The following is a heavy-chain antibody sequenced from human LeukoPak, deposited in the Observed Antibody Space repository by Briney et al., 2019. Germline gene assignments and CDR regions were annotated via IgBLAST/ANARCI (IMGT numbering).Heavy chain of an antibody. CDR2: IYSADTT. Sequence: GGSLRLSCAVSGFTVSSNYMNWVRQAPGKGLEWISVIYSADTTHYAESVKGRFTISRDNSKNTLYLQMNSLRAEDTAVYYCARGKNGDSLFDYWGQGTLVTVSS. V-gene: IGHV3-66*01. D-gene: IGHD4-17*01. J-gene: IGHJ4*02. CDR3: ARGKNGDSLFDY. CDR1: GFTVSSNY.